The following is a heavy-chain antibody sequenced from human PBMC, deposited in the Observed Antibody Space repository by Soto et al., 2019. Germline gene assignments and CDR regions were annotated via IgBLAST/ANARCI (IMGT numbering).Heavy chain of an antibody. CDR1: GFRFGDHS. J-gene: IGHJ4*02. CDR3: ARLPKGSLVTA. D-gene: IGHD2-21*02. Sequence: VQLVESGGGLVSPGGSLTLSCVGSGFRFGDHSMHWVRRAPGTGLQWLSYISSSGDTTHYADSVRGRFTVSRDNAKNSVFLRMDSLRDDDTAMYYCARLPKGSLVTAWGQGTLVTVSS. CDR2: ISSSGDTT. V-gene: IGHV3-48*02.